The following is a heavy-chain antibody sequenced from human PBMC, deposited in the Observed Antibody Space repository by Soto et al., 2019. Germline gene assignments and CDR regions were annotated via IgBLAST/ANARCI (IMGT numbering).Heavy chain of an antibody. CDR1: GYTFGNHW. V-gene: IGHV3-74*01. Sequence: GGSLRLSCAVAGYTFGNHWMHWVRQAPGKGLEWVSRMNSDGSIINYADSVKGRFTVSRDNAKNTPYLQMNSLRVDDTAVYYCATAEVDYWGPGTLVTVSS. J-gene: IGHJ4*02. CDR2: MNSDGSII. CDR3: ATAEVDY.